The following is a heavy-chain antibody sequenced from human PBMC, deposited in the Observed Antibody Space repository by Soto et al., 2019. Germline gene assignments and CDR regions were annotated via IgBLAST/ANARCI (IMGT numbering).Heavy chain of an antibody. CDR3: AREGIAARRAYYYYYGMDV. J-gene: IGHJ6*02. CDR2: IYYSGST. V-gene: IGHV4-59*01. D-gene: IGHD6-6*01. CDR1: GGSISSYY. Sequence: SETLSLTCTVSGGSISSYYWSWIRQPPGKGLEWIGYIYYSGSTNYNTSLKSRVTISVDTSKNQFSLKLSSVTASDTAVYYCAREGIAARRAYYYYYGMDVWGQGTTVTVSS.